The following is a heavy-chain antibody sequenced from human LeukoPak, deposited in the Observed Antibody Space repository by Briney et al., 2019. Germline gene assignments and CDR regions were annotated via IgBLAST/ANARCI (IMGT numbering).Heavy chain of an antibody. V-gene: IGHV4-59*01. Sequence: SETLSLTCTVSGGSISSYYWSWLRQPPGKGLEWIGYIYYSGSTNYNPSLKSRITISVDTSKNQFSLKMSSVTAADTAVYYCARGTHTVTDFNYWGQGTLVTVSS. CDR3: ARGTHTVTDFNY. J-gene: IGHJ4*02. CDR1: GGSISSYY. CDR2: IYYSGST. D-gene: IGHD4-11*01.